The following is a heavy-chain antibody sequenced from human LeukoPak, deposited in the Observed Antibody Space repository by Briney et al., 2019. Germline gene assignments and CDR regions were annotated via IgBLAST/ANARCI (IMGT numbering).Heavy chain of an antibody. D-gene: IGHD5-12*01. CDR1: GFTFSSYS. J-gene: IGHJ4*02. Sequence: PGGSLRLSCAASGFTFSSYSMNWVRQAPGKGLEWVSSISRSSNYKYYADSVKGRFTISRDNAKNSLYLQMNSLRAEDTAVYYCARDPGSGYEEHFDYWGQGTLVTVSS. V-gene: IGHV3-21*04. CDR3: ARDPGSGYEEHFDY. CDR2: ISRSSNYK.